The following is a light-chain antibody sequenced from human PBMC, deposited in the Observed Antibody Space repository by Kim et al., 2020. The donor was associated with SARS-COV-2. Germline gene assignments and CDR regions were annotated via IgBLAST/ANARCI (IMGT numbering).Light chain of an antibody. CDR1: QSVSSSY. V-gene: IGKV3-20*01. CDR2: GAS. Sequence: PPGQRATLSCRASQSVSSSYLAWYQRKPGQTPRILIYGASSRATGIPDRFSGSGSGTDFTLTISRLEPEDFAVYYCQQYGSSPGTFGQGTKVDIK. CDR3: QQYGSSPGT. J-gene: IGKJ1*01.